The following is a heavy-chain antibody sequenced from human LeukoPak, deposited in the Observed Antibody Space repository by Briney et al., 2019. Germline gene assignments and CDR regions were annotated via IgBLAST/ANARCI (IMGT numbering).Heavy chain of an antibody. Sequence: ASVKVSCKASGYTFTSYYMHWVRQAPGQGLEWMGIINPSGGSASYAQKFQGRVTMTRDTSTSTVYMELSSLRSEDTAVYYCAREESEGVGATGTDYWGQGTLVTVSS. D-gene: IGHD1-26*01. CDR2: INPSGGSA. CDR1: GYTFTSYY. CDR3: AREESEGVGATGTDY. J-gene: IGHJ4*02. V-gene: IGHV1-46*01.